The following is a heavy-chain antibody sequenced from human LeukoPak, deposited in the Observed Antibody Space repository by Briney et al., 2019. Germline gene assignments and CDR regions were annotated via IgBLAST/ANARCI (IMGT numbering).Heavy chain of an antibody. Sequence: SETLSLTCTVSGGSISSSSYHWGWIRQPPGKGLEWIGSIYYSGSTYYNPSLKSRVTISVDTSKNQFSLKLSSVTAADTAVYYCARAGEQQQRHFDYWGQGTLVTVSS. CDR2: IYYSGST. CDR1: GGSISSSSYH. J-gene: IGHJ4*02. V-gene: IGHV4-39*01. CDR3: ARAGEQQQRHFDY. D-gene: IGHD6-13*01.